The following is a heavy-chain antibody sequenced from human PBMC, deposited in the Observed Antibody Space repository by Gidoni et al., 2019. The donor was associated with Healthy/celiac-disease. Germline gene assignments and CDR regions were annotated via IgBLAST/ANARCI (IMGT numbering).Heavy chain of an antibody. CDR1: SYG. J-gene: IGHJ4*02. D-gene: IGHD5-18*01. Sequence: SYGMHWVRQAPGKGLEWVAVISYDGSNKYYADSVKGRFTISRDNSKNTLYLQMNSLRAEDTAVYYCAKPPRGQLWLGVDYWGQGTLVTVSS. CDR2: ISYDGSNK. V-gene: IGHV3-30*18. CDR3: AKPPRGQLWLGVDY.